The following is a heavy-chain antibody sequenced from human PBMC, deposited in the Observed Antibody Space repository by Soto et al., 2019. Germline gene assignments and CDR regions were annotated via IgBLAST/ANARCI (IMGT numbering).Heavy chain of an antibody. D-gene: IGHD4-17*01. CDR1: GFTFSSYS. CDR2: ISSSSSYI. Sequence: GGSLRLSCAASGFTFSSYSMNWVRQAPGKGLEWVSSISSSSSYIYYADSVRGRFTISRDNAKNSLYLQMDSLKAEYTAVYYCARGGGNDYGDYAREYYYYYYMDVWGKGTTVTVSS. J-gene: IGHJ6*03. V-gene: IGHV3-21*01. CDR3: ARGGGNDYGDYAREYYYYYYMDV.